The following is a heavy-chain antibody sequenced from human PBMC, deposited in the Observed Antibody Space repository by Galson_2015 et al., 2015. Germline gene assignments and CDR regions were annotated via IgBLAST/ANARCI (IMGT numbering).Heavy chain of an antibody. V-gene: IGHV3-23*01. CDR1: GFTFSSYA. Sequence: SLRLSCAASGFTFSSYAMSWVRQGPGKGLEWVSAISGSGGSTYYAGSVKGRFTISRDNSKNTLYLQMNSLRAEDTATYYCAHSVLQQLVDYWGQGTLVTVSS. CDR2: ISGSGGST. J-gene: IGHJ4*02. D-gene: IGHD6-13*01. CDR3: AHSVLQQLVDY.